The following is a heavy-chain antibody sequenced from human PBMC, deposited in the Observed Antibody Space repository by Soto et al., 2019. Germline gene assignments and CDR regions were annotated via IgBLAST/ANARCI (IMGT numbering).Heavy chain of an antibody. CDR1: GGSLSNYY. CDR3: TREGYNFGPFDH. CDR2: ISYSGTT. J-gene: IGHJ4*02. Sequence: SETLSLTCTVSGGSLSNYYWGWIRRPPGMGLEWIASISYSGTTNYNSSLKSRVTISIDTSKNQSSLKVNSVTAADTAVYYCTREGYNFGPFDHWGQGALVTVS. D-gene: IGHD5-18*01. V-gene: IGHV4-59*01.